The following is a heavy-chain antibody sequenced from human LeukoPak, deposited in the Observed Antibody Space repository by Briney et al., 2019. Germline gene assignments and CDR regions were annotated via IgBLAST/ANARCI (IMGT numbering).Heavy chain of an antibody. Sequence: ASVKVSCKASGYTFTGYYIHWVRQAPGQGLEWMGRINPKSGDTNYAQKFQGRATMTRDTSISSAYMDLSRLRSDDTAVYYCARIWLVRGYTYFDQWGQGTLVTVSS. CDR1: GYTFTGYY. V-gene: IGHV1-2*06. CDR3: ARIWLVRGYTYFDQ. CDR2: INPKSGDT. D-gene: IGHD6-19*01. J-gene: IGHJ4*02.